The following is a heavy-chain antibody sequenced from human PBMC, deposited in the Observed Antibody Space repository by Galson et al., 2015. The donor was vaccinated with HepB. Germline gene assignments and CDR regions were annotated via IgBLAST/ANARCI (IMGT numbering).Heavy chain of an antibody. D-gene: IGHD3-10*01. CDR2: SIPLFGTA. J-gene: IGHJ3*02. CDR3: AREYGYYNRSESLLFDM. Sequence: SVKVSCKASGGSLSNYAINWVRQAPGQGLEWMGGSIPLFGTASYAQKFQGRATITADESTSTAYMELSSLKSEDTAVYYCAREYGYYNRSESLLFDMWGQGTMVTVAS. V-gene: IGHV1-69*13. CDR1: GGSLSNYA.